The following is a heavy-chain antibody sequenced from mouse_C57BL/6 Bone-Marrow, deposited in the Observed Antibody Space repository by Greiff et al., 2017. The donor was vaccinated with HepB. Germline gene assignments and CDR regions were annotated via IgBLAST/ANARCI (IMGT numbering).Heavy chain of an antibody. CDR2: ISDGGSYT. Sequence: EVKVVESGGGLVKPGGSLKPPCAASGFTFRSYALSWVRQTPEKRLEWVATISDGGSYTYYPDNVKGRFTISRDNAKNNLYLQMSHLKSEDTAMYYCARDDGSSYYYAMDYWGQGTSVTVSS. V-gene: IGHV5-4*01. CDR3: ARDDGSSYYYAMDY. D-gene: IGHD1-1*01. J-gene: IGHJ4*01. CDR1: GFTFRSYA.